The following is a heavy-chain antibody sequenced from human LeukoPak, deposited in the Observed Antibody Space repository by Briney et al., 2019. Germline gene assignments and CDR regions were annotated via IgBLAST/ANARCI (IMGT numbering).Heavy chain of an antibody. D-gene: IGHD3-10*01. CDR3: ARGSSMVRGVTAPLDY. V-gene: IGHV4-4*07. CDR2: IYTSGST. J-gene: IGHJ4*02. CDR1: GGSISSYY. Sequence: SETLSLTCTVSGGSISSYYWSWIRQPAGKGLEWIGRIYTSGSTDYNPSLKSRVTISVDTSKNQFSLELSSVTAADTAVYYCARGSSMVRGVTAPLDYWGQGTLVTVSS.